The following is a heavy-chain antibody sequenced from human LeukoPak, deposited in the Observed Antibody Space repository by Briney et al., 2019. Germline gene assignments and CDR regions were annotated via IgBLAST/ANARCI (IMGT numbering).Heavy chain of an antibody. J-gene: IGHJ4*02. D-gene: IGHD2-21*01. CDR2: INPGTGGT. Sequence: GASVKVSCKASGYTFRGYYIHWVRQAPGQRLEWMGWINPGTGGTNYAQKFQGRVTMTRDTSISTAYMELSRLRSDDTAIYYRARDSRYCGGECYSNQLPQNYFDSWGQGALVTVSS. V-gene: IGHV1-2*02. CDR1: GYTFRGYY. CDR3: ARDSRYCGGECYSNQLPQNYFDS.